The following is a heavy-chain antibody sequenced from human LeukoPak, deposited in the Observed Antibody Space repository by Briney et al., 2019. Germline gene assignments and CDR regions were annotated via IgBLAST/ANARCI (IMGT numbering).Heavy chain of an antibody. Sequence: PSETLSLTCAVYGGSFSGYYWSWIRQPPGKGLEWIGEINHSGSTNYNPSLKSRVTISVDTSKNQFSLKLSSVTAADTAVYYCARVPNYSSYPYYYYYYMDVWGKGTTVTVSS. CDR1: GGSFSGYY. CDR3: ARVPNYSSYPYYYYYYMDV. V-gene: IGHV4-34*01. D-gene: IGHD4-11*01. CDR2: INHSGST. J-gene: IGHJ6*03.